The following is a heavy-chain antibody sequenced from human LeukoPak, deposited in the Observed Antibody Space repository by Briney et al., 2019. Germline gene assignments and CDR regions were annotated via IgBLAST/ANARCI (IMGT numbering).Heavy chain of an antibody. CDR2: ITNDGGT. CDR1: GFTFSNFA. V-gene: IGHV3-23*01. J-gene: IGHJ4*02. CDR3: ASGGFYDFWSGFYTPFDY. D-gene: IGHD3-3*01. Sequence: GGSLRLSCAASGFTFSNFAMSWVRQAPGKGLEWVSGITNDGGTYYADSVKGRFTISRDNSKNTLYLQMNSLRVEDTAMYYCASGGFYDFWSGFYTPFDYWGQGTLVTVSS.